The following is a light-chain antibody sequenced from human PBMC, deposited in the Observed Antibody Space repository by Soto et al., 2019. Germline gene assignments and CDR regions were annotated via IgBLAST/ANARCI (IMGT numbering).Light chain of an antibody. V-gene: IGKV3-15*01. CDR3: QQYNEWPIT. CDR2: RAS. Sequence: EVVMTQSPATLSLSPGERATLSCRASQSVSSLLAWYQQKPGQAPRLLIYRASTRATGISGRFSGSGSGTAFTLTITSLQSEDFAVYYCQQYNEWPITFGQGTRLEIK. J-gene: IGKJ5*01. CDR1: QSVSSL.